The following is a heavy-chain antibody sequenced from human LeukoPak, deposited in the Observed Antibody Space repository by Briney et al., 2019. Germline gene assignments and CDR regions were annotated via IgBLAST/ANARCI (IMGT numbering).Heavy chain of an antibody. CDR2: LYSDGRSL. V-gene: IGHV3-74*03. CDR1: GFNFTGYC. D-gene: IGHD6-19*01. CDR3: ASQWLGSDY. J-gene: IGHJ4*02. Sequence: GGSLRLSCAGSGFNFTGYCMHWVRQAPGKGLEWISRLYSDGRSLTYADSVMGRFTISRDNAKNSLYLQMNSLRAEDTAVYYCASQWLGSDYWGQGTLVTVSS.